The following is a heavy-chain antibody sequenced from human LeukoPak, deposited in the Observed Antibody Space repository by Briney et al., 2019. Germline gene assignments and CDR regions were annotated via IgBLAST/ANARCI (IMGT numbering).Heavy chain of an antibody. Sequence: PLETLSLTCAVSGGSIGTYSWSWIRQPPGKGLEWIGYISYTGSTNYNPSLKSRVTISLDASENQFSLRLNSVAAADTAVYYCARDRDSRGWVDAFDIWGQGTMVTVSS. CDR1: GGSIGTYS. V-gene: IGHV4-59*01. CDR2: ISYTGST. D-gene: IGHD6-19*01. CDR3: ARDRDSRGWVDAFDI. J-gene: IGHJ3*02.